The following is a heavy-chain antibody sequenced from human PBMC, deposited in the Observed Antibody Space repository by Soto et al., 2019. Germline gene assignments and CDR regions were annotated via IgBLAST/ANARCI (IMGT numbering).Heavy chain of an antibody. CDR1: GFSFSNNW. CDR2: INEDGSMT. Sequence: VPLVESGGGFVQPGGSLRLSCAASGFSFSNNWMYWVRQAPGKGLVWVSRINEDGSMTSHADSVRGRFTISRDNARNSLYLQRNRHRAEDTAGYYCGTGVRWGQGTLVTVSS. D-gene: IGHD3-10*01. CDR3: GTGVR. J-gene: IGHJ4*02. V-gene: IGHV3-74*01.